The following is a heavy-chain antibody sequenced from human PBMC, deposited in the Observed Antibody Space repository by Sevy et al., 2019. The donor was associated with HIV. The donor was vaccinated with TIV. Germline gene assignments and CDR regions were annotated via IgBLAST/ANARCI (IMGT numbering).Heavy chain of an antibody. CDR1: GFTFSSAW. CDR2: IKSEFDGGAI. D-gene: IGHD5-12*01. V-gene: IGHV3-15*01. J-gene: IGHJ6*02. CDR3: ITDPAYRGYDEEVINYYFYGMDV. Sequence: GSLRLSCTASGFTFSSAWMSWVRQAPGKGLEWVGRIKSEFDGGAIDYAAPVKGRFTISREDSKNTVYLQMNSLKTGDTAVYYCITDPAYRGYDEEVINYYFYGMDVWGQGTTVTVSS.